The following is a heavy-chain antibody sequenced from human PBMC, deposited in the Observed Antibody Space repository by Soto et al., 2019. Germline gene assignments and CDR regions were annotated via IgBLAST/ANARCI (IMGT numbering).Heavy chain of an antibody. D-gene: IGHD2-2*01. V-gene: IGHV4-39*07. CDR1: GYSVSSSDYY. Sequence: PSETLSLTCSVSGYSVSSSDYYWAWIRQPPGKGLEWIGSMLYSGLTYYNPSLKSRVTLSVDTSKNQFSLKLSSVTAADTAVYYCARVVVVPAANTYNWFDPWGQGTLVTVSS. CDR3: ARVVVVPAANTYNWFDP. CDR2: MLYSGLT. J-gene: IGHJ5*02.